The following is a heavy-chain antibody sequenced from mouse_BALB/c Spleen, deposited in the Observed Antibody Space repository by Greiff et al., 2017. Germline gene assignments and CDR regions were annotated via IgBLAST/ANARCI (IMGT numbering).Heavy chain of an antibody. CDR1: GYAFSSYW. J-gene: IGHJ3*01. Sequence: VQLQQSGAELVRPGSSVKISCKASGYAFSSYWMNWVKQRPGQGLEWIGQIYPGDGDTNYNGKFKGKATLTADKSSSTAYMQLSSLTSEDSAVYFCARSDYGYDEGFAYWGQGTLVTVSA. CDR3: ARSDYGYDEGFAY. D-gene: IGHD2-14*01. CDR2: IYPGDGDT. V-gene: IGHV1-80*01.